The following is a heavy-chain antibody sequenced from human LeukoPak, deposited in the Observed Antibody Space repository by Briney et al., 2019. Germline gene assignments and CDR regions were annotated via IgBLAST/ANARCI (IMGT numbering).Heavy chain of an antibody. CDR1: GFTFSSYS. Sequence: GGSLRLSCAASGFTFSSYSMNLGRQAPGKGLEWGSSISSSSSYIYYADSVKGRFTISRDNAKNSLYLQMNSLRAEDTAVYYCARCGIVGATTGDAFDIWGQGTMVTVSS. D-gene: IGHD1-26*01. J-gene: IGHJ3*02. CDR2: ISSSSSYI. CDR3: ARCGIVGATTGDAFDI. V-gene: IGHV3-21*01.